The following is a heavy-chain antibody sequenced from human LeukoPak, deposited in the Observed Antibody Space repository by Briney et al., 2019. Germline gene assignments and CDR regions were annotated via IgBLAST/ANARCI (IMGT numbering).Heavy chain of an antibody. CDR1: GFTFSSYA. D-gene: IGHD2-15*01. CDR3: ARGPNRLYCSGGSCYGAAFDI. CDR2: ISYDGSNK. J-gene: IGHJ3*02. Sequence: GGSLRLSCAASGFTFSSYAMHWVRQAPGKGLEWVAVISYDGSNKYYADSVKGRLTISRDNSKNTLYLQMNSLRAEDTAVYYCARGPNRLYCSGGSCYGAAFDIWGQGTMVTVSS. V-gene: IGHV3-30*04.